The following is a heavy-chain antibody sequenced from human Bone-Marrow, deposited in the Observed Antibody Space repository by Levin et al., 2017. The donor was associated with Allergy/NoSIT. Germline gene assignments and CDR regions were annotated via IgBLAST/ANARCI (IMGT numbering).Heavy chain of an antibody. CDR3: ARDQRGYFDN. CDR1: GFTFSSYN. V-gene: IGHV3-21*01. J-gene: IGHJ4*02. CDR2: ISYGSGNI. Sequence: GGSLRLSCAGSGFTFSSYNMNWVRQAPGKGLEWVSSISYGSGNIYYADSVKGRFTISRDNSKNSVYLQMDRLRAEDTALYYCARDQRGYFDNWGQGTLLTVSS. D-gene: IGHD3-10*01.